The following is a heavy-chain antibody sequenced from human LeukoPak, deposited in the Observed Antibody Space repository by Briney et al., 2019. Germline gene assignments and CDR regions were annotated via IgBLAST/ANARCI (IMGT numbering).Heavy chain of an antibody. Sequence: SETLSLTCGVSGGSFSDYQWNWIRQSPWKGLEWIGEISHSGTTTYNPSLKSRVTISVDTSKNQFSLKLRSVTAADTAVYYCARGLVWHFLLDSRWDVFYIWGQGTTITVSS. D-gene: IGHD3-16*01. J-gene: IGHJ3*02. CDR2: ISHSGTT. V-gene: IGHV4-34*01. CDR3: ARGLVWHFLLDSRWDVFYI. CDR1: GGSFSDYQ.